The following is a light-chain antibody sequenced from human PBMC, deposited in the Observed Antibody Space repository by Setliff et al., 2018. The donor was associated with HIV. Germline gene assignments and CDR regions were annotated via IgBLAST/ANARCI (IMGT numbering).Light chain of an antibody. Sequence: DIQMTQSPSTLSASVGDKVTITCRASQSITNWLAWYQQKPGKAPKLLIYKASTLESGVPSRFSGSGSGTEFTLTISSLQPDDFATYYCQQYNSYSLWTFGQGTKMDIK. J-gene: IGKJ1*01. V-gene: IGKV1-5*03. CDR2: KAS. CDR3: QQYNSYSLWT. CDR1: QSITNW.